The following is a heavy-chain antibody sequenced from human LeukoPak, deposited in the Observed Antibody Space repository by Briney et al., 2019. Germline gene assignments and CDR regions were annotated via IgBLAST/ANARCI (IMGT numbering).Heavy chain of an antibody. V-gene: IGHV4-4*07. Sequence: SETLSLTCFVTGGSISYYYWSWIRQPAGKGLEWIGRLYTSGSTDYNPSLKSRVTMSVDTSKNQFSLKLRSVTAADTAVYYCASLCSSTSCYYYYYGMDVWGQGTTVTVSS. J-gene: IGHJ6*02. CDR3: ASLCSSTSCYYYYYGMDV. CDR1: GGSISYYY. D-gene: IGHD2-2*01. CDR2: LYTSGST.